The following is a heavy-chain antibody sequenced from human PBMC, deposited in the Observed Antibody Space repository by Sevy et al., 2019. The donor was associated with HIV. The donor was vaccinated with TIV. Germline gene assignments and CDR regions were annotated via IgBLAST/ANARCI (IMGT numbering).Heavy chain of an antibody. J-gene: IGHJ4*02. V-gene: IGHV3-7*01. CDR1: GFTFSSYW. Sequence: GGSLRLSCAASGFTFSSYWMSWVRQAPGKGLEWVANIKQDGSEKYYVDSVKGRFTISRDNAKNSVFLQMTSLRAEDTAVYYCVRAIQLAASYWGQGMLVTVSS. D-gene: IGHD2-15*01. CDR2: IKQDGSEK. CDR3: VRAIQLAASY.